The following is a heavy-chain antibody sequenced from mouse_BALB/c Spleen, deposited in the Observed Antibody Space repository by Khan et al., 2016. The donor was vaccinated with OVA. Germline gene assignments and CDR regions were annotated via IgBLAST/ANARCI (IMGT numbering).Heavy chain of an antibody. D-gene: IGHD2-14*01. V-gene: IGHV1-4*01. CDR1: GYTFTSYT. Sequence: VQLQQSGAELARPGASVKMSCKASGYTFTSYTIHWIKKRPGQGLEWIGYINPSNGYTNYNQKFKDKATLTTDKSSNTAYLHLSSLTSDASAVXNCVRDGTYHMNDGWFAYWGQGTLVTVSA. CDR2: INPSNGYT. J-gene: IGHJ3*01. CDR3: VRDGTYHMNDGWFAY.